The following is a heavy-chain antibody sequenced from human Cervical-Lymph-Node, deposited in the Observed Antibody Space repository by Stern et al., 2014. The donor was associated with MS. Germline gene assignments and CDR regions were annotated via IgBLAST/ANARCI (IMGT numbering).Heavy chain of an antibody. D-gene: IGHD6-25*01. CDR1: GFSISDYY. Sequence: QVQLXXXGGRLVKPGGSLRLSCTTSGFSISDYYMSWIRQAPGKGLEWVSYISATSSYTSYTDSVKGRFTISRDNAKNSLYLQMNSLRDEDSAVFYCARHGMNGTIAIYXGLDLWGQGTTVIVSS. CDR2: ISATSSYT. J-gene: IGHJ6*02. V-gene: IGHV3-11*06. CDR3: ARHGMNGTIAIYXGLDL.